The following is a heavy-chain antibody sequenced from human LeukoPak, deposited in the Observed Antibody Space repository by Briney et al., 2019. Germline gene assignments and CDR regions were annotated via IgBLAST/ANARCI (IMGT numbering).Heavy chain of an antibody. CDR2: MNPNSGNT. D-gene: IGHD3-16*02. V-gene: IGHV1-8*01. Sequence: ASVKVSCKASGYTFTSYDINWVRQATGQGLEWMGWMNPNSGNTGSAQRFQGRITMTRDTSISTAYMELSSLRSEDTAVYYCARGPLVRLPSSFDPWGQGTLVTVST. J-gene: IGHJ5*02. CDR1: GYTFTSYD. CDR3: ARGPLVRLPSSFDP.